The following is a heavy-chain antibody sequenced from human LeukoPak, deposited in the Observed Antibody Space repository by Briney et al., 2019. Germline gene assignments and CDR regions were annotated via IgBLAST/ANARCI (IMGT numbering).Heavy chain of an antibody. J-gene: IGHJ4*02. D-gene: IGHD6-19*01. CDR2: IYYSGST. V-gene: IGHV4-59*08. CDR3: ARGFQWLVRVDY. Sequence: SETLSLTCTVSGGSISSYYWSWIRQPPGKGLEWIGYIYYSGSTNYNPSLKSRVTISVDTSKNQFSLKLSSVTAADTAVYYCARGFQWLVRVDYWGQGTLVTVSS. CDR1: GGSISSYY.